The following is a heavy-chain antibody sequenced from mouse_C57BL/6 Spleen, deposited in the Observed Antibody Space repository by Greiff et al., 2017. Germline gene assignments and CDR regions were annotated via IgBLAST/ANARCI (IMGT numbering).Heavy chain of an antibody. J-gene: IGHJ3*01. CDR1: GYTFTSYT. Sequence: VHLVESGAELARPGASVKMSCKASGYTFTSYTMHWVKQRPGQGLEWIGYINPSSGYTKSHQKFKDKATLTADKSSSTAYMQLSSLTSEDSAVYYCAPSVYDGYPAWFAYWGQGTLVTVSA. D-gene: IGHD2-3*01. V-gene: IGHV1-4*01. CDR3: APSVYDGYPAWFAY. CDR2: INPSSGYT.